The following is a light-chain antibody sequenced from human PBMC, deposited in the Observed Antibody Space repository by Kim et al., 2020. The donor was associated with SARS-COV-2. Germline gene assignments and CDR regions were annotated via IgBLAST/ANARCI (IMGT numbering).Light chain of an antibody. CDR1: QSISSW. J-gene: IGKJ2*01. Sequence: DIQMTQSPSTLSASVGDRVTITCRASQSISSWLAWYQQKPGKAPKLLIYMASSLESGVPSRFSGSGSGTEFTLTISSLQPDDAATYYCQQYNSYPYTFGQGTKLEI. V-gene: IGKV1-5*03. CDR2: MAS. CDR3: QQYNSYPYT.